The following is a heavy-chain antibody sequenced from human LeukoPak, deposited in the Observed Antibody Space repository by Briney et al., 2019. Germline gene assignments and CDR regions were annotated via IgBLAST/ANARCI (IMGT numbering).Heavy chain of an antibody. CDR1: GFTFSSYW. CDR3: ARAAPIRSGTVMGTNAFDI. D-gene: IGHD1-26*01. J-gene: IGHJ3*02. V-gene: IGHV3-74*01. CDR2: INSDGSST. Sequence: GGSLRLSCAASGFTFSSYWMHWVRQAPGKGLVWVSRINSDGSSTSYADSVKGRFTISRDNAKNTLYLQMNSLRAEDTAVYYCARAAPIRSGTVMGTNAFDIWGQGTMVTVSS.